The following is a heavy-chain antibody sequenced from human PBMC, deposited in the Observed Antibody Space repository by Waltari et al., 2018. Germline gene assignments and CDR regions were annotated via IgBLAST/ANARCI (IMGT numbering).Heavy chain of an antibody. V-gene: IGHV4-38-2*02. CDR1: GYSISSGYH. CDR2: IYHSGST. CDR3: ARDRGYDTPRGWFDP. D-gene: IGHD3-9*01. Sequence: QVQLQESGPGLVKPSETLSLTCAVSGYSISSGYHWGWLRQPPGKGLEWIGSIYHSGSTYYNPSLKSRVTISVDTSKNQFSLKLSSVTAADTAVYYCARDRGYDTPRGWFDPWGQGTLVTVSS. J-gene: IGHJ5*02.